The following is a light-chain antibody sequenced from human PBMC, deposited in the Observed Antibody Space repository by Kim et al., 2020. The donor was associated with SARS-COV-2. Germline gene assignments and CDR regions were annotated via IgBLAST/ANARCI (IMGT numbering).Light chain of an antibody. CDR2: GAS. J-gene: IGKJ4*01. Sequence: STGERATLSCRASQSVSSTYLSWYQQKPGTAPRLLIYGASSRATGIPDRFSGSGSGTDFTLTISRLEPEDFAVYYCQQYGSSPLTFGGGTKVDIK. CDR3: QQYGSSPLT. V-gene: IGKV3-20*01. CDR1: QSVSSTY.